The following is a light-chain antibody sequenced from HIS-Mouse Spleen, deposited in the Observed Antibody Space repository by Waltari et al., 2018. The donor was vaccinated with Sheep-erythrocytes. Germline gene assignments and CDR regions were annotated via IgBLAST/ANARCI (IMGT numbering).Light chain of an antibody. J-gene: IGLJ2*01. CDR1: SGYSNYK. CDR3: GADHGSGSNFVV. CDR2: VGTGGIVG. Sequence: QPVLTQPPSASASLGASVTLTCTLSSGYSNYKVDWYQQRPGKGPRFVMRVGTGGIVGSTGDGIPVRFSGLGSGLNRYLTIKNIQEEDESDYHCGADHGSGSNFVVFGGGTKLTVL. V-gene: IGLV9-49*01.